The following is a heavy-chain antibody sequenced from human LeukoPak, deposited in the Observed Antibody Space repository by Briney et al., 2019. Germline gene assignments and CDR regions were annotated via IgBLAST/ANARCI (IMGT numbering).Heavy chain of an antibody. J-gene: IGHJ6*03. CDR2: IYSRGDT. V-gene: IGHV3-66*01. D-gene: IGHD3-10*01. CDR1: EFIVSINY. CDR3: ASWGSGSSAYYYMDV. Sequence: GGSLRLSCAASEFIVSINYMTWVRQAPGKGLEWVSLIYSRGDTKYADSVKGRFTISRDNSKNTLYLQMSSLRTEDTAVYYCASWGSGSSAYYYMDVWGKGTTVTVSS.